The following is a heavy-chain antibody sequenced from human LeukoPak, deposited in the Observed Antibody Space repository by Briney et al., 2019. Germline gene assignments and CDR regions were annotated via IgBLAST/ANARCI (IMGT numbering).Heavy chain of an antibody. CDR2: IYYSGST. J-gene: IGHJ6*02. V-gene: IGHV4-59*01. CDR1: GGSISSYY. Sequence: PSETLSLTCTVSGGSISSYYWSWIRQPPGKGLEWIGYIYYSGSTNYNPSLKSRVTISVDTSKNQFSLKLSSVTAADTAVYYCAREGYDSSGYYYYYYGMDVWGQGTTVTVSS. D-gene: IGHD3-22*01. CDR3: AREGYDSSGYYYYYYGMDV.